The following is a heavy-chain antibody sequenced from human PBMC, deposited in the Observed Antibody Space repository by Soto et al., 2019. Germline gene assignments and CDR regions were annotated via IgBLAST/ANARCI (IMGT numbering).Heavy chain of an antibody. V-gene: IGHV4-59*01. D-gene: IGHD2-8*01. Sequence: QVQLQESGPGLVKPSETLSLTCTVSGGSISSYYWSWIRQPPGKGLEWIGYIYYSGSTNYNPSLKSRVTTSGDTSKNQFSLKLSSVTAADTAVYYCARRYAGNFDYWGQGTLVTVSS. CDR2: IYYSGST. J-gene: IGHJ4*02. CDR1: GGSISSYY. CDR3: ARRYAGNFDY.